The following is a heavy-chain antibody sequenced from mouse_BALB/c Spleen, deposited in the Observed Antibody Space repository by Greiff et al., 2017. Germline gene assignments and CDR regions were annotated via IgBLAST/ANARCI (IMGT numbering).Heavy chain of an antibody. Sequence: EVQLQQSGPELMKPGASVKISCKASGYSFTSYYMHWVKQSHGKSLEWIGYIDPFNGGTSYNQKFKGKATLTVDKSSSTAYMHLSSLTSEDSAFYYCARRSYYGNYVDVFAYGGQGTLVTVSA. V-gene: IGHV1S135*01. CDR2: IDPFNGGT. J-gene: IGHJ3*01. CDR3: ARRSYYGNYVDVFAY. CDR1: GYSFTSYY. D-gene: IGHD2-1*01.